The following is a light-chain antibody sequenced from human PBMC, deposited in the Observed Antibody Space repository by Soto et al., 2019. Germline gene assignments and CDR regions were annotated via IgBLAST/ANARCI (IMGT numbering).Light chain of an antibody. Sequence: DIQITQSPSTLSASVGDRVTITCRASQNINRWLAWYQQRPGKAPNLLIHKASTLEPGVPSRFSGSASGTEFTLTISSLQPDDFAAYFCLQYNVYPLTFGGGTKVDIK. CDR3: LQYNVYPLT. CDR2: KAS. J-gene: IGKJ4*01. V-gene: IGKV1-5*03. CDR1: QNINRW.